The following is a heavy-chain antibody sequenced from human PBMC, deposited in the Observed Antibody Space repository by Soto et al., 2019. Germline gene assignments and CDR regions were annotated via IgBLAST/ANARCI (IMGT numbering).Heavy chain of an antibody. CDR2: INPNSGGT. CDR1: GYTFTGYY. CDR3: ARSENQQMVIDY. J-gene: IGHJ4*02. Sequence: ASVKVSCKASGYTFTGYYMHWVRQAPGQGLEWMGWINPNSGGTNYAQKFQGWVTMTRDTSISTAYMELSRLRSDDTAVYYCARSENQQMVIDYWGQGTLVTVSS. D-gene: IGHD6-13*01. V-gene: IGHV1-2*04.